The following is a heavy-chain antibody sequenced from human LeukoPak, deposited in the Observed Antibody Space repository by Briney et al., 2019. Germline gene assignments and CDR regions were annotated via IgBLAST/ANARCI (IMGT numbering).Heavy chain of an antibody. J-gene: IGHJ4*02. CDR2: ILSGYVT. Sequence: GGSLRLSCAASGFTFSNYGMSWVRQAPGKGLEWVSAILSGYVTYYADSVKGRFAISRGSSTNTLYLQMDSLRAEDTAVYYCAKLQRSGGGTFDYWGQETLVTVSS. V-gene: IGHV3-23*01. D-gene: IGHD4-23*01. CDR3: AKLQRSGGGTFDY. CDR1: GFTFSNYG.